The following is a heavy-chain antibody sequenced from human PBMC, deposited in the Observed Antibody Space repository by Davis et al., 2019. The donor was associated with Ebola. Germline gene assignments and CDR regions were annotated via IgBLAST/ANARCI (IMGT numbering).Heavy chain of an antibody. CDR1: GFTFSSYS. V-gene: IGHV3-49*04. J-gene: IGHJ4*02. Sequence: GGSLRLSCAASGFTFSSYSMNWVRQAPGKGLEWVGFIRSKAYGGTTEYAASVKGRFTISRDDSKSIAYLQMNSLKTEDTAVYYCTRDLEWYCTNGVCYTGQWLVVDYWGQGTLVTVSS. D-gene: IGHD2-8*01. CDR3: TRDLEWYCTNGVCYTGQWLVVDY. CDR2: IRSKAYGGTT.